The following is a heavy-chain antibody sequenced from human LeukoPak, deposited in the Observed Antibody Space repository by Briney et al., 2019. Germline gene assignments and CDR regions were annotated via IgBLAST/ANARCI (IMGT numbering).Heavy chain of an antibody. CDR1: GFTFSSYS. CDR3: ARDQRPVLRYFDWLLKENWFDP. D-gene: IGHD3-9*01. V-gene: IGHV3-21*01. CDR2: ISSSSSYI. Sequence: GGSLRLSCAASGFTFSSYSMNWVRQAPGKGLEWVSSISSSSSYIYYADSVKGRFTISRANAKNSLYLQMNSLRAEDTAVYYCARDQRPVLRYFDWLLKENWFDPWGQGTLVTVSS. J-gene: IGHJ5*02.